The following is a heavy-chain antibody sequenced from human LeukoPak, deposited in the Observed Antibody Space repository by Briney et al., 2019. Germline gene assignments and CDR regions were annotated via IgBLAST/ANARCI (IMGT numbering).Heavy chain of an antibody. V-gene: IGHV1-69*04. CDR2: IIPFFAIV. J-gene: IGHJ4*02. CDR3: VRDSLTSGYYFY. CDR1: GGTFSSYT. D-gene: IGHD3-22*01. Sequence: SVKVSCKASGGTFSSYTINWVRQAPGQGLEWMGRIIPFFAIVNHAQNVRGRVTITADKSTSTAYMELSSLRSEDTAVYYCVRDSLTSGYYFYWGQGTLVTVSS.